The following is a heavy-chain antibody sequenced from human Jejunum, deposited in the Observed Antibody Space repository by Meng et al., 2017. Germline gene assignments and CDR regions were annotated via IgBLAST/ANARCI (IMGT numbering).Heavy chain of an antibody. V-gene: IGHV3-33*01. CDR3: ARDIYNRGVKYFDL. Sequence: QGQLVESGGGVVQPGRSLRLSCAASGFSFYNYGMHWVRQAPGKGLEWVAHIRFDGSIQYYVEYVKGRFTVSRDDSKSTLYLQMDSLRVEDTAVYYCARDIYNRGVKYFDLWGRGTLVTVSS. CDR2: IRFDGSIQ. CDR1: GFSFYNYG. J-gene: IGHJ2*01. D-gene: IGHD2/OR15-2a*01.